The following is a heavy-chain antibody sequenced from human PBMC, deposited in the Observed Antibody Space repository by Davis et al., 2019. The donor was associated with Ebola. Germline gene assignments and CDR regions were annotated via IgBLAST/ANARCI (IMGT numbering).Heavy chain of an antibody. CDR3: ARDWEYSSSSSGWFDP. Sequence: ASVKVSCKVSGYTLTELSMHWVRQAPGKGLEWMGGFDPEDGETIYAQKFQGRVTMTTDTSTSTAYMELRSLRSDDTAVYYCARDWEYSSSSSGWFDPWGQGTLVTVSS. J-gene: IGHJ5*02. V-gene: IGHV1-24*01. CDR2: FDPEDGET. CDR1: GYTLTELS. D-gene: IGHD6-6*01.